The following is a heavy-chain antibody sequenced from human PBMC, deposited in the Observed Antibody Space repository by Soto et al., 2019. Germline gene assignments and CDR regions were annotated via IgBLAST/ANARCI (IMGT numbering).Heavy chain of an antibody. CDR2: ISGSGDKT. CDR3: SKYGPSYYNDWAFDQ. V-gene: IGHV3-23*01. CDR1: GFTFSTYA. D-gene: IGHD3-22*01. Sequence: EVPLLESGGGLVQPGGSMILSCAGSGFTFSTYAMRWVRQAPGKGLEWVSHISGSGDKTYYADPVKGRFTISRDNSKNTLYVQMNSMSADHTAMYYCSKYGPSYYNDWAFDQWGQGTLVTVSS. J-gene: IGHJ4*02.